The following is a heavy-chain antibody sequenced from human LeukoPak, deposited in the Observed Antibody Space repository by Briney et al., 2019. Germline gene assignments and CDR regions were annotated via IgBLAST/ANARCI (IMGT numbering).Heavy chain of an antibody. J-gene: IGHJ4*02. CDR1: GASISSPF. CDR2: IYYGGDT. Sequence: PSETLSLTCTVSGASISSPFWTWIRQSPERGLEWIGYIYYGGDTSYNPSLKSRVTISLDTSKNQFSLKLSSVTAADTAVYYCARARGAVPIDYWGQGTLVTVSS. D-gene: IGHD3-10*01. V-gene: IGHV4-59*11. CDR3: ARARGAVPIDY.